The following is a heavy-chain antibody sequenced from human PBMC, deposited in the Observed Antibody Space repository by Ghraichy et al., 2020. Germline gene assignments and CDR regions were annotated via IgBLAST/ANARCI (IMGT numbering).Heavy chain of an antibody. D-gene: IGHD3-22*01. V-gene: IGHV4-39*07. CDR2: IYYSGST. J-gene: IGHJ4*02. CDR1: GGSISSSSYY. CDR3: ARFPYYYDSSGYGLATAGFDY. Sequence: SETLSLTCTVSGGSISSSSYYWGWIRQPPGKGLEWIGSIYYSGSTYYNPSLKSRVTISVDTSKNQFSLKLSSVTAADTAVYYCARFPYYYDSSGYGLATAGFDYWGQGTLVTVSS.